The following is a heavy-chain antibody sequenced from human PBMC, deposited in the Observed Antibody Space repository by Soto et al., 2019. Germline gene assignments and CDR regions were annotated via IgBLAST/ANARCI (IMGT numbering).Heavy chain of an antibody. Sequence: PSETLSLTCTVSGGSISSGGYYWSWIRQHPGKGLEWIGYIYYSGSTCYNPSLKSRVTISADTSKNQFSLKLSSVTAADTAVYYCARVSSWYNYFDYWGQGTLVTVSS. CDR2: IYYSGST. CDR1: GGSISSGGYY. CDR3: ARVSSWYNYFDY. J-gene: IGHJ4*02. D-gene: IGHD6-13*01. V-gene: IGHV4-31*03.